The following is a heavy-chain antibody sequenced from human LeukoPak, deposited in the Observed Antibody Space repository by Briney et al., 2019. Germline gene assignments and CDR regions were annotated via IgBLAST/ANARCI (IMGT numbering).Heavy chain of an antibody. J-gene: IGHJ6*03. Sequence: PGGSLRLSCATSGFTFRDSWMYWVRQAPGKGLVWVSRINGDGSDTNYADSAKGRFTISRDNAKNTLYLQMNSLRAEDTAVYYCAKESTEGNPSTDYYYYYMDVWGKGTTVTISS. CDR1: GFTFRDSW. CDR2: INGDGSDT. V-gene: IGHV3-74*01. D-gene: IGHD4-17*01. CDR3: AKESTEGNPSTDYYYYYMDV.